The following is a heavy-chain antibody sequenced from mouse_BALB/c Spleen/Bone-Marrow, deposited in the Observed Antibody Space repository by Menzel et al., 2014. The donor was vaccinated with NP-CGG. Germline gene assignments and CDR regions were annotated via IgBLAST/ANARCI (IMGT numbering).Heavy chain of an antibody. CDR1: GYTFTSYW. D-gene: IGHD2-4*01. Sequence: VQLQQSGAELVKPGASVNMSCKASGYTFTSYWMHWVKQRPGQGLEWIGVIDPSDSYTSYNQKFKGKATLTVDTSSSTAYMQLSSLTSEDSAVYYCTRGDYDWYFDVWGAGTTVTVSS. CDR2: IDPSDSYT. J-gene: IGHJ1*01. V-gene: IGHV1S127*01. CDR3: TRGDYDWYFDV.